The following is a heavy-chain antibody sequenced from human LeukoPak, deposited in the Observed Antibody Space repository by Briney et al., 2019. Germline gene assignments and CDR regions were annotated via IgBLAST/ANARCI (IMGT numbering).Heavy chain of an antibody. V-gene: IGHV3-15*01. CDR1: GVSFSSAW. J-gene: IGHJ4*02. D-gene: IGHD6-25*01. CDR3: TTDVSTSAAIDY. Sequence: GGAPRLSCAAAGVSFSSAWMNSVRHELGERVEWGSRIKRIIDRGTTNYAAPVAGRLTISTNESQNTPFLHINSLETEDTAIYYCTTDVSTSAAIDYWGQGTLVTVSS. CDR2: IKRIIDRGTT.